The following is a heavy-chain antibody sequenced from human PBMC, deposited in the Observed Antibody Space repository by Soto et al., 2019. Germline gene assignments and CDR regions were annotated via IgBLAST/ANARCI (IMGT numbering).Heavy chain of an antibody. V-gene: IGHV1-2*02. CDR3: ARGGYCSSTSCYGYYYGMDV. D-gene: IGHD2-2*01. CDR2: INPNSGGT. J-gene: IGHJ6*02. Sequence: ASVKVSCKASGYTFTGYYMHWVRQAPGQGLEWMGWINPNSGGTNYAQKFQGRVTMTRDTSISTAYMELSRLRSDDTAVYYCARGGYCSSTSCYGYYYGMDVWGQGTTVTVSS. CDR1: GYTFTGYY.